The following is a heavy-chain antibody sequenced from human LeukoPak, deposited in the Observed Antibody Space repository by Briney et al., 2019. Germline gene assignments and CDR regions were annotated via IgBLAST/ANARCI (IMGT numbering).Heavy chain of an antibody. CDR3: ARESRARPPDAFDI. Sequence: PGGSLRLSCAASGFTFSSYEMNWVRQAPGKGLEWVSYISSSGSTIYYADSVKGRFTISRDNAKNSLYLQMNSLRAEDTAVYYCARESRARPPDAFDIWGQGTKVTVS. V-gene: IGHV3-48*03. J-gene: IGHJ3*02. CDR1: GFTFSSYE. CDR2: ISSSGSTI.